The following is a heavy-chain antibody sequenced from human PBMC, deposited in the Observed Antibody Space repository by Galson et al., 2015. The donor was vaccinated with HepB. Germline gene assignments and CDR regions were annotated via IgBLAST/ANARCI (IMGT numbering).Heavy chain of an antibody. Sequence: SVKVSCKASGYTFTSYGISWVRQAPGQGLEWMGWISAYNGNTNYAQKLQGRVTMTTDTSTSTAYMELRSLRSDDTAVYYCAREYGDPADYYYGMDVWGQGTTVTVSS. CDR1: GYTFTSYG. CDR3: AREYGDPADYYYGMDV. J-gene: IGHJ6*02. D-gene: IGHD4-17*01. V-gene: IGHV1-18*01. CDR2: ISAYNGNT.